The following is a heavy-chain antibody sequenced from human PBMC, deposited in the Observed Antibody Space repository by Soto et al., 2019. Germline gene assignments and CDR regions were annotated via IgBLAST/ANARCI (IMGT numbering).Heavy chain of an antibody. Sequence: SETLSLTCTVSGGSITTYQWSWIRQPPGKGLEWIGGYSGFTNYNPSLESRATISVDHSKNQFFLTLRSVTAADTAVYYCARDYGEYSVFFDCGGDGGLVTVS. J-gene: IGHJ4*01. D-gene: IGHD4-17*01. CDR3: ARDYGEYSVFFDC. V-gene: IGHV4-59*01. CDR1: GGSITTYQ. CDR2: YSGFT.